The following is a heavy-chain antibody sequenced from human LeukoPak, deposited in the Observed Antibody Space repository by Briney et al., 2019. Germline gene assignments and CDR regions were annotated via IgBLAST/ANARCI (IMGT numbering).Heavy chain of an antibody. Sequence: PGGSLRLSCAASGFTFSSYGMHWVRQAPGKGLEWVAVISYDGNNKYYADSVKGRFTISRDNSKNTLYLQMNSLRAEDTAVYCCAKDRGSVAVAGSGEYYFDYWGQGTLVTVSS. CDR2: ISYDGNNK. CDR3: AKDRGSVAVAGSGEYYFDY. V-gene: IGHV3-30*18. CDR1: GFTFSSYG. J-gene: IGHJ4*02. D-gene: IGHD6-19*01.